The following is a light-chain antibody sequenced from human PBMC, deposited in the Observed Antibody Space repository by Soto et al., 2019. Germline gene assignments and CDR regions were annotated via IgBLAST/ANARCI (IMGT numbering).Light chain of an antibody. CDR1: SSDVGGYNY. J-gene: IGLJ2*01. CDR3: SSYAGNNIVV. Sequence: QSVLTQPPSASGSPGQSVTISCTGTSSDVGGYNYVSWYQQHPGKDPKLMIYEVNKRPSGVPDRFSGSKSGNTASLTVSGLQAEDEADYYCSSYAGNNIVVFGGGTKLTVL. CDR2: EVN. V-gene: IGLV2-8*01.